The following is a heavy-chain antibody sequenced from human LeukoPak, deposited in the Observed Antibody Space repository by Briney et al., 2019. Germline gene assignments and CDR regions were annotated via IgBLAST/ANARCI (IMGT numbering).Heavy chain of an antibody. D-gene: IGHD3-22*01. V-gene: IGHV4-34*01. CDR3: ARVARYYYDSSGYLSTYWYFDL. J-gene: IGHJ2*01. CDR2: INHSGST. Sequence: SETLSLTCAVYGGSFSGYYWSWIRQPPGKGLEWIGEINHSGSTNYNPSLKSRVTISVDTSKNQFSLKLSSVTAADTAMYYCARVARYYYDSSGYLSTYWYFDLWGRGTLVTVSS. CDR1: GGSFSGYY.